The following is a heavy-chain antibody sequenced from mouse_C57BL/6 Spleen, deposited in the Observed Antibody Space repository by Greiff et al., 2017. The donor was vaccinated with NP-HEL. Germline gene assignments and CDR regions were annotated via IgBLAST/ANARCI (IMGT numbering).Heavy chain of an antibody. V-gene: IGHV1-26*01. D-gene: IGHD4-1*01. CDR3: AREATGTRGAMDY. CDR2: INPNNGGT. Sequence: EVQLQQSGPELVKPGASVKISCKASGYTFTDYYMNWVKQSHGKSLEWIGDINPNNGGTSYNQKFKGKATLTVDKSSSTAYMELRSLTSEDSAVYYCAREATGTRGAMDYWGQGTSVTVSS. CDR1: GYTFTDYY. J-gene: IGHJ4*01.